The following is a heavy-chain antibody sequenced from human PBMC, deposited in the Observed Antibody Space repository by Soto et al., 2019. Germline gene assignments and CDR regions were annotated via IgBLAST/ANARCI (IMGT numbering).Heavy chain of an antibody. D-gene: IGHD1-26*01. CDR3: ARILHGSMLPISNHYYYGMDV. J-gene: IGHJ6*02. Sequence: SETLSLTCAGYGGYFSAYYWSWIRQPPGKGLEWIGDINHRGNTNYNPSVESRVTISVDTSKKRFSLKLNSVTPADTAVYYCARILHGSMLPISNHYYYGMDVWGQGTTVTVSS. V-gene: IGHV4-34*01. CDR2: INHRGNT. CDR1: GGYFSAYY.